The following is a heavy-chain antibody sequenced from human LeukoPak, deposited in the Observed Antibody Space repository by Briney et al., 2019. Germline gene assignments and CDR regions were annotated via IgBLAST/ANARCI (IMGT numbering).Heavy chain of an antibody. D-gene: IGHD6-6*01. CDR3: ARRLLAAPGYFDY. Sequence: PSETLSLTSTVSGGSISSYYWSWIRQPPGKGLEWIGYIYYSGSTNYNPSLKSRDTISVDTSKNQFSLKLSSVTAADTAVYYCARRLLAAPGYFDYWGQGTLVTVSS. CDR1: GGSISSYY. V-gene: IGHV4-59*12. CDR2: IYYSGST. J-gene: IGHJ4*02.